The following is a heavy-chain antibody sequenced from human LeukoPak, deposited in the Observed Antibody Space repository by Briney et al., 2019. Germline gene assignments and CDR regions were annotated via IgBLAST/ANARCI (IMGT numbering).Heavy chain of an antibody. CDR1: GFTFSSYS. V-gene: IGHV3-21*01. CDR3: ARDSSTSLREPKGLDAFDI. J-gene: IGHJ3*02. D-gene: IGHD1-14*01. CDR2: ISSSSSYI. Sequence: GSLRLSCAASGFTFSSYSMNWVRQAPGKGLEWVSSISSSSSYIYYADSVKGRFTISRDNAKNSLYLQMNSLRAEDTAVYYCARDSSTSLREPKGLDAFDIWGQGTMVTVSS.